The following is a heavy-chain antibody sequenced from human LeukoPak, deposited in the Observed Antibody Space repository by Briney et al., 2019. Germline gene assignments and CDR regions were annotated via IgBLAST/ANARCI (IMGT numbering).Heavy chain of an antibody. CDR3: ARDYYYYGMDV. J-gene: IGHJ6*02. Sequence: KPSETLSLTCVVSGGSISSYYWSWIRQPPGKGLEWIGYIYYSGSTNYNPSLKSRVTISVDTSKNQFSLKPSSVTAADTAVYYCARDYYYYGMDVWGQGTTVTVSS. V-gene: IGHV4-59*01. CDR2: IYYSGST. CDR1: GGSISSYY.